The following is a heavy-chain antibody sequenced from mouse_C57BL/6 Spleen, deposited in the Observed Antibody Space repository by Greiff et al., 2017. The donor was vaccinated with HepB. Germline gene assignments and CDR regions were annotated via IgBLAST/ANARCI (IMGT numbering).Heavy chain of an antibody. J-gene: IGHJ1*03. D-gene: IGHD2-2*01. CDR3: ARLYYGYDGGSYWYFDV. CDR1: GYTFTDYY. Sequence: EVQLQQSGPELVKPGASVKISCKASGYTFTDYYMNWVKQSHGKSLEWIGDINPNNGGTSYNQKFKGKATLTVDKSSSTAYMELRSLTSEDSAVYYCARLYYGYDGGSYWYFDVWGTGTTVTVSS. CDR2: INPNNGGT. V-gene: IGHV1-26*01.